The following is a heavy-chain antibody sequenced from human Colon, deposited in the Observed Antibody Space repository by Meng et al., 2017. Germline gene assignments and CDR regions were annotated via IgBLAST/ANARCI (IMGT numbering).Heavy chain of an antibody. CDR1: GFAFSSYS. V-gene: IGHV3-21*01. CDR2: ISTSSRYI. Sequence: GGSLRLSCAASGFAFSSYSMNWVRHAAGKGLEWVSSISTSSRYIFYADSVKGRFTISRDNAKNSLYLQMNSLRAEDTAVYYFARGVDGSSSYFKIAYWGQGTLVTVSS. J-gene: IGHJ4*02. D-gene: IGHD3-10*01. CDR3: ARGVDGSSSYFKIAY.